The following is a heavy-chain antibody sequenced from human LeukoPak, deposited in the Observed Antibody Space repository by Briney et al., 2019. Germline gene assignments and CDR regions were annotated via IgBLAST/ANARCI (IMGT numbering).Heavy chain of an antibody. Sequence: PGGSLRLSCAASGFTLNSYAMSWVRQAPGKGLEWVSAISGSGGSTYYADSVKGRFTISRDNSKNTLYLQMNSLRAEDTAVYYCAKEYYDFWSGYYTPPLYYFDYWGQGTLVTVSS. J-gene: IGHJ4*02. V-gene: IGHV3-23*01. CDR3: AKEYYDFWSGYYTPPLYYFDY. CDR2: ISGSGGST. CDR1: GFTLNSYA. D-gene: IGHD3-3*01.